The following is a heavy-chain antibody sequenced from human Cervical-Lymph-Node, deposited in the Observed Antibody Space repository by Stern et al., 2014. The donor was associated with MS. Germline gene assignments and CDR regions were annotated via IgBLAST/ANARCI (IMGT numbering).Heavy chain of an antibody. Sequence: QEQLQESGPGLVKPSETLSLTCTVSGGSISTFYWNWIRQPPGKGLEWIGQINYKGSTNYNPSLKSRVTISVDTSKNQFSLKLSSVTAADTAVYYCGRRDYYDSSGYYDDAFDIWGQGTMVTVSS. D-gene: IGHD3-22*01. J-gene: IGHJ3*02. V-gene: IGHV4-59*01. CDR1: GGSISTFY. CDR2: INYKGST. CDR3: GRRDYYDSSGYYDDAFDI.